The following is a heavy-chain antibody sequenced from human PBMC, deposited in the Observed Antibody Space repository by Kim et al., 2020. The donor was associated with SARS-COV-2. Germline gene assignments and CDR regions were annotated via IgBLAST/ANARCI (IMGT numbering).Heavy chain of an antibody. CDR1: GFTFSSYS. Sequence: GGSLRLSCAASGFTFSSYSMNWVRQAPGKGLEWVSSISSSSSYIYYADSVKGRFTISRDNAKNSLYLQMNSLRAEDTAVYYCAREGGSYLRQGWGDYWGQGTLVTVSS. CDR2: ISSSSSYI. V-gene: IGHV3-21*01. CDR3: AREGGSYLRQGWGDY. J-gene: IGHJ4*02. D-gene: IGHD1-26*01.